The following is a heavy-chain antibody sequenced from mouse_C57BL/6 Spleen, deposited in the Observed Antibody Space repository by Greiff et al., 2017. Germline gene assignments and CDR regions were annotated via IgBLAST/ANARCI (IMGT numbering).Heavy chain of an antibody. CDR3: ASSVYYSNYPAGFAY. CDR1: GYSFTGYY. J-gene: IGHJ3*01. Sequence: EVQLQQSGPELVKPGASVKISCKASGYSFTGYYMHWVKQSHGNILDWIGYIYPYNGVSSYNQKFKGKATLTVDKSSSTAYMEPRSLTSEDSAVYYWASSVYYSNYPAGFAYWGQGTLVTVSA. CDR2: IYPYNGVS. D-gene: IGHD2-5*01. V-gene: IGHV1-31*01.